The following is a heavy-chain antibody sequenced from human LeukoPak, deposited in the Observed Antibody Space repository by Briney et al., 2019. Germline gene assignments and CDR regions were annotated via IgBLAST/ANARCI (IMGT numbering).Heavy chain of an antibody. J-gene: IGHJ4*02. CDR2: ISSSSSYI. D-gene: IGHD3-22*01. V-gene: IGHV3-21*01. CDR1: GFTFSSYS. CDR3: ARVNYDSIDY. Sequence: GGSLRLSCAASGFTFSSYSMNWVRQAPGKGLEWVSSISSSSSYIYYADSVKGRFTTPRGNAKNSLYLQMNSLRAEDTAVYYCARVNYDSIDYWGQGTLVTVSS.